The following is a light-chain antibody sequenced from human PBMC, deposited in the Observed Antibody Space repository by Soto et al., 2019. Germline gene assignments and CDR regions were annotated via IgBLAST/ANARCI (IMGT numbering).Light chain of an antibody. Sequence: DIQMTQSPSTLSASVGDRVTITCRASQSINSWLAWYQQKPGKAPNLLIYDASTLESWVPPRFSGSGSGTEFTLTISSLQPDDFAIYYCQQYYTSPWTFGQGTKVEIK. J-gene: IGKJ1*01. CDR3: QQYYTSPWT. V-gene: IGKV1-5*01. CDR2: DAS. CDR1: QSINSW.